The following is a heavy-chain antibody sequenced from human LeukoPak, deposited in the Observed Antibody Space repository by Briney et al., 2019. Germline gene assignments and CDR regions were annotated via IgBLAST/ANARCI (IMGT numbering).Heavy chain of an antibody. V-gene: IGHV3-7*03. CDR1: GFTFTNYW. Sequence: GGSLRLSCAASGFTFTNYWMTWVRQAPGKGLEWVANIKQDGSEEYYVDSVRGRFTISRDNAKNSLYLQMNSLRVEDTAMYYCARDKIVGATNFDYWGQGTLVTVSS. CDR2: IKQDGSEE. CDR3: ARDKIVGATNFDY. D-gene: IGHD1-26*01. J-gene: IGHJ4*02.